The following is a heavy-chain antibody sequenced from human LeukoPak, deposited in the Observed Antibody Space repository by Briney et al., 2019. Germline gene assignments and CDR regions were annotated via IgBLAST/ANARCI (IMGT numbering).Heavy chain of an antibody. D-gene: IGHD3-10*01. CDR1: GFTFGSHA. CDR2: ISNDDGST. V-gene: IGHV3-23*01. Sequence: GESLRLSCAASGFTFGSHAMTWVRQAPGKGLEWVSGISNDDGSTYYTDSVKGRFTISRDNSKNTVYLQMSSLRAEDTAVYYCAAMLRGVAYYFDYWGQGTLVTVSS. CDR3: AAMLRGVAYYFDY. J-gene: IGHJ4*02.